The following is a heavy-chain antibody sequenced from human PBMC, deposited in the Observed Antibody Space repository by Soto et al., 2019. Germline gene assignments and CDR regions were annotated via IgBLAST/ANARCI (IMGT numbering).Heavy chain of an antibody. CDR2: IKSDGSGT. D-gene: IGHD5-18*01. J-gene: IGHJ4*02. V-gene: IGHV3-74*01. CDR1: GFTFRTYW. Sequence: EVQLVESGGGLVQLGGSLRLSCEASGFTFRTYWMHWVRQAPGKGLVWVSRIKSDGSGTYYADSVEGRFTISRDNAQNTLSLPMNSLTAAATAVSYCLMGDGDYPDGNGYLARHWGQGTLVTVSS. CDR3: LMGDGDYPDGNGYLARH.